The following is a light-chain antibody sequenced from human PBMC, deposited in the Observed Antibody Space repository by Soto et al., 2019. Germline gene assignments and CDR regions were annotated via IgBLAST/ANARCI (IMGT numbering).Light chain of an antibody. CDR2: GAS. V-gene: IGKV3-20*01. CDR1: QSVSSSY. Sequence: EIVFTQSPCTLSLSPGERATLSCRASQSVSSSYLAWYQQKPGQAPRLLIYGASSRATGIPDRFSGSGSGTDFTLTISRLEPEDFAVYYCQQYNNWPPVTFGQGTRLEIK. J-gene: IGKJ5*01. CDR3: QQYNNWPPVT.